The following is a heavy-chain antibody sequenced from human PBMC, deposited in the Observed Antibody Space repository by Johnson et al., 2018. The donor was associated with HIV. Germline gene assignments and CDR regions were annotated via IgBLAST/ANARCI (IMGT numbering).Heavy chain of an antibody. J-gene: IGHJ3*02. CDR1: GFTFSSYG. Sequence: QVQLVESGGGVVQPGGSLRLSCAASGFTFSSYGMHWVRQAPGKGLAWVTFIRYDGRNKYYADSVKGRFTISRDNSKNTLYLQMNSLRAEDTAVYYCAKDMGVDTAMNPWAFDIWGQGTMVTVSS. D-gene: IGHD5-18*01. V-gene: IGHV3-30*02. CDR2: IRYDGRNK. CDR3: AKDMGVDTAMNPWAFDI.